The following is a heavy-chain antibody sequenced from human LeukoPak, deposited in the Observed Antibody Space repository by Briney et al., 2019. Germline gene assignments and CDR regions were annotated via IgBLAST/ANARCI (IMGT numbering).Heavy chain of an antibody. Sequence: GGSLKLSCAASGFTFSSYEMNWVLQAPGKGLEWVSYISSSGSTIYYADSVKGRFTISRDNAKNSLYLQMNSLRAEDTAVYYCARAGFGEFLYYYYGMDVWGKGTTVTVSS. V-gene: IGHV3-48*03. CDR1: GFTFSSYE. J-gene: IGHJ6*04. CDR3: ARAGFGEFLYYYYGMDV. D-gene: IGHD3-10*01. CDR2: ISSSGSTI.